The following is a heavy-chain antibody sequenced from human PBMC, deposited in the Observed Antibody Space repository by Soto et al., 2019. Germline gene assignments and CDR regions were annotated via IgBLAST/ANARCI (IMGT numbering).Heavy chain of an antibody. CDR1: GFTFSSYG. CDR2: IWYYLSNK. Sequence: GGSLRLSCAASGFTFSSYGMHWVRQAPVNGLEFVAVIWYYLSNKYYADSVKGRFTISRYNSKNTLYLQMNSLRAEDTAVYYCARGSGAVRRDWFDPWGKGTTVTVSS. V-gene: IGHV3-33*01. D-gene: IGHD3-10*01. J-gene: IGHJ6*04. CDR3: ARGSGAVRRDWFDP.